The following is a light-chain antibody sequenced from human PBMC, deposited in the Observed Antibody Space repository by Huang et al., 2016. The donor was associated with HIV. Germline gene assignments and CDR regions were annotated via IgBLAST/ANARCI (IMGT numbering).Light chain of an antibody. CDR2: DAS. J-gene: IGKJ1*01. Sequence: EVVLTQSPATLSLSPGERATLSCGASQSVESNYLAWYQQRPGLAPRLVIYDASNRATGIPDRFSGSGSGTDFTLTISRLEPEDFAVYYGQQYGTSPRTFGQGTKVEIK. CDR3: QQYGTSPRT. CDR1: QSVESNY. V-gene: IGKV3D-20*01.